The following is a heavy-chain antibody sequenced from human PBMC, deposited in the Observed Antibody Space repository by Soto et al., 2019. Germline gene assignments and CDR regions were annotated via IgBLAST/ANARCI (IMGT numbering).Heavy chain of an antibody. CDR2: ISWNSGSI. V-gene: IGHV3-9*01. D-gene: IGHD2-15*01. Sequence: EVQLVESGGGLVQPGRSLRLSCAASGFTFDDYAMHWVRQAPGKGLEWVSGISWNSGSIGYADPVKGRFTISRDNAKNSLYLQMNSLRAEDTALYYCAKDQGYCSGGSCYSYDAFDIWGQGTMVTVSS. CDR1: GFTFDDYA. CDR3: AKDQGYCSGGSCYSYDAFDI. J-gene: IGHJ3*02.